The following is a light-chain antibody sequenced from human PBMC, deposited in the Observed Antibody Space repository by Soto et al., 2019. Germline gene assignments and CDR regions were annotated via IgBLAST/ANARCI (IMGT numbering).Light chain of an antibody. J-gene: IGKJ4*01. CDR1: QSVSSY. V-gene: IGKV3-11*01. CDR2: DAS. Sequence: EIVLTQSPATLSLSPGERATLSCRASQSVSSYLGWYQQRPGQAPRLLIYDASKRATGSPARFSGSGSGTDFTLTISSLEPEDFAVYYCQQRSIWPLTFGGGTKVDIK. CDR3: QQRSIWPLT.